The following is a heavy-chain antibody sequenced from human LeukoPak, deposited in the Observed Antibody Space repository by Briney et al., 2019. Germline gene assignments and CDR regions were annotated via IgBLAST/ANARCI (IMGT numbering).Heavy chain of an antibody. CDR2: IIADGGRT. CDR3: GTWAFYHSLDV. V-gene: IGHV3-43*02. D-gene: IGHD2/OR15-2a*01. J-gene: IGHJ6*02. CDR1: GFTLGPYA. Sequence: PGGSLRLSCAASGFTLGPYAMPWVRQRPGKGLEWFAHIIADGGRTFYADSVEGRFTIARDNSKDSLYLQMNSLTTDDAALYYCGTWAFYHSLDVWGQGTTVTVSS.